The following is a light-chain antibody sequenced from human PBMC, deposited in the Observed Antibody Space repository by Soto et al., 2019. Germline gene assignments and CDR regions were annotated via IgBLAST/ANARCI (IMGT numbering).Light chain of an antibody. Sequence: QSVLTQPRPVSASPGQSVTISCTRSSSVVGGYNHVSWHHHPPGKAPQRMIYDVSERPSGVPGRFSGSRSGNTASLTISGLQAEDEADYYCCSNAGSHNYVFGGGTKVTVL. J-gene: IGLJ1*01. CDR2: DVS. CDR1: SSVVGGYNH. V-gene: IGLV2-11*01. CDR3: CSNAGSHNYV.